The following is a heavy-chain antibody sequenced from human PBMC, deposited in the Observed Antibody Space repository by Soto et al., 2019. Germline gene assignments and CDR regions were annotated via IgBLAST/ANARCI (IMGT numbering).Heavy chain of an antibody. CDR3: ARGRASYYDFWSGSRRKKDEYYMDG. CDR1: GYTFTSYD. Sequence: GASVKVSCKASGYTFTSYDINWVRQATGQGLEWMGWMNPNSGNTGYAQKFQGRVTMTRNTSISTAYMELSSLRSEDTAVYYCARGRASYYDFWSGSRRKKDEYYMDGWGKGTTVTVSS. V-gene: IGHV1-8*01. CDR2: MNPNSGNT. J-gene: IGHJ6*03. D-gene: IGHD3-3*01.